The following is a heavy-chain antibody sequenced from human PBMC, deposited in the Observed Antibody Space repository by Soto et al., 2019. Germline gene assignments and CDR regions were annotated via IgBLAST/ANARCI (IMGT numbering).Heavy chain of an antibody. Sequence: QVQLVQSGAEVKKPGSSVKVSCKASGGTFSSYTISWVRQAPGQGLEWMGRIIPILGIANYAQKFQGRVTITADKSTRTAYMELSSLRSEDTAVYYCAREKLLQDYGHYYMDVWGKGTTVTVSS. CDR3: AREKLLQDYGHYYMDV. D-gene: IGHD3-16*01. CDR2: IIPILGIA. J-gene: IGHJ6*03. V-gene: IGHV1-69*08. CDR1: GGTFSSYT.